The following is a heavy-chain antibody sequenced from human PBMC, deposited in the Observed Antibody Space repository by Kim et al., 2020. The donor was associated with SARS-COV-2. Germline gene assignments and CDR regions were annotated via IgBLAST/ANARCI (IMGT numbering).Heavy chain of an antibody. CDR1: GITFTNYY. CDR2: IANGGGPT. V-gene: IGHV3-11*04. CDR3: VTSPPGDPFDL. Sequence: GGSLRLSCEVSGITFTNYYVNWVRQAPGKGLELVSYIANGGGPTYYADSVKGRFVISRDDSKSSLYLQMTSLRADDTAVYYCVTSPPGDPFDLWGRGTLVTVSS. D-gene: IGHD7-27*01. J-gene: IGHJ4*02.